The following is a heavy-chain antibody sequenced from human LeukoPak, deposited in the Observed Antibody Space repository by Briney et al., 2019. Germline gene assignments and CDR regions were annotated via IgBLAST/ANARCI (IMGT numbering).Heavy chain of an antibody. Sequence: GGSLRLSCAASGFTFSSYGMNWVRQAPGKGLEWVSSISSRSSYIYYADSVKGRFTISRDNSKNTLYLQMNSLRAEDTAVYYCAKDQAAAGTAISAWDYYYYGMDVWGQGTTVTVSS. D-gene: IGHD6-13*01. CDR3: AKDQAAAGTAISAWDYYYYGMDV. J-gene: IGHJ6*02. V-gene: IGHV3-21*04. CDR2: ISSRSSYI. CDR1: GFTFSSYG.